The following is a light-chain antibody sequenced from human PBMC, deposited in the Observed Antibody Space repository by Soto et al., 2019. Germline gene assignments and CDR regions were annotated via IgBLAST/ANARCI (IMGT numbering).Light chain of an antibody. V-gene: IGKV1-27*01. J-gene: IGKJ1*01. CDR2: AAS. Sequence: IQMTQSPSSLSASVGDRVTITCRASQGISNYLAWYQQKPGKVPKLLIYAASTLQSGVPSRFSGSGSGTDFNLTISRLQTDDFATYECQHYNSYSEAFGQGTKVDIK. CDR1: QGISNY. CDR3: QHYNSYSEA.